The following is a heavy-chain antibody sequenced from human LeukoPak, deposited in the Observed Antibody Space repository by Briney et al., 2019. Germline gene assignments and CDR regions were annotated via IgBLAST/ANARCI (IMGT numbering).Heavy chain of an antibody. CDR2: IDGDGSDT. Sequence: PGGSLRLSCAASGFTFSTYWMHWVRQAPGKGLVWVSRIDGDGSDTNFADSVKGRSTISRDNAKNTVSLQMNSLRVEDTAVYYCVRGLDSYSYAYGLYWGQGTLVTVSS. D-gene: IGHD5-18*01. CDR1: GFTFSTYW. J-gene: IGHJ4*02. CDR3: VRGLDSYSYAYGLY. V-gene: IGHV3-74*01.